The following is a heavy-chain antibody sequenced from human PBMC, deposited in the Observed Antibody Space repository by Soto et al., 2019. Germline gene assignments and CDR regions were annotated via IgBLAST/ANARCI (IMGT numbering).Heavy chain of an antibody. Sequence: RASVSVSCKAAGGTFSSYAISWVRQAPGQGLEWMGGIIPIFGTANYAQKFQGRVTITSDESTSTAYMELSSLRSEDTAVYYCARREYYFRIGYRGAYTDXSGQGTLVSVS. CDR2: IIPIFGTA. CDR3: ARREYYFRIGYRGAYTDX. J-gene: IGHJ4*02. V-gene: IGHV1-69*13. D-gene: IGHD3-3*01. CDR1: GGTFSSYA.